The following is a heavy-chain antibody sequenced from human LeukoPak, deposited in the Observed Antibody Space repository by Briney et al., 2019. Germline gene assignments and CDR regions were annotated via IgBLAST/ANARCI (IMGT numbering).Heavy chain of an antibody. J-gene: IGHJ4*02. CDR2: IWYDGSNK. Sequence: PGGSLRLSCAASGFTFSSYGVHWVRQAPGKGLEWVAVIWYDGSNKYYADSVKGRFTISRDNSKNTLYLQMNSLRAEDTAVYYCARVRDDYTYFDCWGQGTLVTVSS. CDR1: GFTFSSYG. D-gene: IGHD4-11*01. CDR3: ARVRDDYTYFDC. V-gene: IGHV3-33*01.